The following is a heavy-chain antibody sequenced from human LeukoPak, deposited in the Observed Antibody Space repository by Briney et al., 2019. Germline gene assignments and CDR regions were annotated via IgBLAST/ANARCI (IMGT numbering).Heavy chain of an antibody. D-gene: IGHD1-14*01. CDR1: LDSNTINF. CDR2: IHRSGSP. CDR3: AREILGGFNPGAY. J-gene: IGHJ4*02. Sequence: KPSETLSLTCTVSLDSNTINFWSWVRQPPGKGLEWIGEIHRSGSPNYNPSLQSRVTISIDRSRNQIALELSSVAAADTAVYYCAREILGGFNPGAYWGQGTLVTVSS. V-gene: IGHV4-4*02.